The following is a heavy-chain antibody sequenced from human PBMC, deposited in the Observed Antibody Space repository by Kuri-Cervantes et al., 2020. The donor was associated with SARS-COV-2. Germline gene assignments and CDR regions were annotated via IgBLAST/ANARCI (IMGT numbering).Heavy chain of an antibody. CDR2: INPNSGGT. D-gene: IGHD3-10*01. V-gene: IGHV1-2*04. CDR1: GYTFTDYY. J-gene: IGHJ4*02. CDR3: ARGEGARGLMVVLGWRGAGLLDF. Sequence: ASVKVSCKASGYTFTDYYIYWVRQAPGQGLEWMGWINPNSGGTNYAQKFQGWVTMTRDTSLTTGYMELTRVTSDDTAVYYCARGEGARGLMVVLGWRGAGLLDFWGQGTLVTVSS.